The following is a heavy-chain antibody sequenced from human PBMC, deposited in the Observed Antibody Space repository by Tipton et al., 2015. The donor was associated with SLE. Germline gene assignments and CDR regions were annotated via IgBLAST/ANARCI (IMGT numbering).Heavy chain of an antibody. CDR2: ISAIGDST. Sequence: GSLRLSCAASGFTFSNYAMSWVRQAPGKGLEWVSGISAIGDSTYYGGSVKGRFTISRDNSKNTLYLQMNSLRAEDTALYYCAKPTRDWEIPGYALDVWGLGTMVTVSS. D-gene: IGHD2-2*01. CDR3: AKPTRDWEIPGYALDV. CDR1: GFTFSNYA. V-gene: IGHV3-23*01. J-gene: IGHJ3*01.